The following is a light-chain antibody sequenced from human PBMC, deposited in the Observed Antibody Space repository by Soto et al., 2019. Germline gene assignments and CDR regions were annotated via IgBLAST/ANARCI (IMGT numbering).Light chain of an antibody. CDR3: SSYKNSSILYV. Sequence: VLTQPASVSGSPGQSITISCTGSSSDVGRYNYVSWYQRHQGKAPKLIIYEVTHRASGLSDRFSGSKSGNTASLTISGLQAEDEADYYCSSYKNSSILYVFGTGTKVTVL. CDR1: SSDVGRYNY. CDR2: EVT. J-gene: IGLJ1*01. V-gene: IGLV2-14*01.